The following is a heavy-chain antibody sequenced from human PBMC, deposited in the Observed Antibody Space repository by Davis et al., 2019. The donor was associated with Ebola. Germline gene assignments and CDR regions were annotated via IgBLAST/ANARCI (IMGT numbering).Heavy chain of an antibody. CDR1: GNSFTNYW. Sequence: GESLKISCKGSGNSFTNYWIGWVRQMPGKGLEWMGIIYTGDSDTRYSPSFRGQVTISADKSTKTAFLQWNSLEASDTAIYYCASLRRTISGMDDAFDIWGQGTMVTVSS. CDR3: ASLRRTISGMDDAFDI. D-gene: IGHD2-15*01. CDR2: IYTGDSDT. V-gene: IGHV5-51*01. J-gene: IGHJ3*02.